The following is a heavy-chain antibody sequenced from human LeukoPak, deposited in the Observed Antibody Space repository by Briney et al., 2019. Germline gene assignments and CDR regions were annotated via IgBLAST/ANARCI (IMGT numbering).Heavy chain of an antibody. CDR3: AKEGTSSSQLRWWYFDL. CDR1: GFTFSSYA. J-gene: IGHJ2*01. Sequence: GGSLRLSCAASGFTFSSYAMSWVRQAPGKGLEWVSAISGSGGSTYYADSVKGRFTISSDNSKNTLYLQMNSLRAEDTAVYYCAKEGTSSSQLRWWYFDLWGRGTLVAVSS. V-gene: IGHV3-23*01. CDR2: ISGSGGST. D-gene: IGHD2-2*01.